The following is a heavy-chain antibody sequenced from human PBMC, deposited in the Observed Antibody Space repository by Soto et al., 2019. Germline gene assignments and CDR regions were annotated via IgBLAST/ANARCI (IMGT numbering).Heavy chain of an antibody. CDR3: ARGDVLRYLKEDAFDI. CDR1: GGTSSSYA. J-gene: IGHJ3*02. CDR2: IIPIFGTA. Sequence: SVKVSCKASGGTSSSYAISWVRQAPGQGLEWMGGIIPIFGTANYAQKFQGRVTITADESTSTAYMELSSLRSEDTAVYYCARGDVLRYLKEDAFDIWGQGTMVTVSS. V-gene: IGHV1-69*13. D-gene: IGHD3-9*01.